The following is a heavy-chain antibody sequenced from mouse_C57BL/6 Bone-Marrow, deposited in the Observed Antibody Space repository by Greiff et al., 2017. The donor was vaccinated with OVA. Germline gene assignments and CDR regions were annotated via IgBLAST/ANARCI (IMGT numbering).Heavy chain of an antibody. V-gene: IGHV7-3*01. CDR3: ARSYSNYD. J-gene: IGHJ2*01. Sequence: EVQRVESGGGLVQPGGSLSLSCAASGFTFTDYYMSWVRQPPGKALEWLGFIRNKANGYTTEYSASVKGRFTISRDNSQSILYLQMNALRAEDSATYYCARSYSNYDWGQGTTLTVSS. CDR1: GFTFTDYY. CDR2: IRNKANGYTT. D-gene: IGHD2-5*01.